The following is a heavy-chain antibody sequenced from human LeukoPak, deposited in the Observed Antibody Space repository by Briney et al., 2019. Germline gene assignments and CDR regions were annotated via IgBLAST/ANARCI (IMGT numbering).Heavy chain of an antibody. CDR1: GYTFTNYA. CDR3: AITKSIAVTGPDAFDI. V-gene: IGHV1-18*01. Sequence: ASVKVSCKASGYTFTNYAVNWVRQAPGQGLEWMGWISAYNGNTNYAQKLQGRVTMTTDTSTSTAYMELRSLRSDDTAMYYCAITKSIAVTGPDAFDIWGQGTMVTVSS. D-gene: IGHD6-19*01. CDR2: ISAYNGNT. J-gene: IGHJ3*02.